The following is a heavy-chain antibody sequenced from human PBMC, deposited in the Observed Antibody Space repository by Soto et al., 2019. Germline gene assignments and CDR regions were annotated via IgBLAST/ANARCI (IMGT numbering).Heavy chain of an antibody. V-gene: IGHV1-69*06. CDR3: ARAKTRGPKYYYYGMDV. J-gene: IGHJ6*02. CDR1: GGTFSSYA. Sequence: SVKVSCKASGGTFSSYAISWVRQAPGQGLEWMGGIIPIFGTANYAQKFQGRVTITADKSTSTAYMELSSLRSEDTAVYYCARAKTRGPKYYYYGMDVWGQGTTVTVSS. CDR2: IIPIFGTA.